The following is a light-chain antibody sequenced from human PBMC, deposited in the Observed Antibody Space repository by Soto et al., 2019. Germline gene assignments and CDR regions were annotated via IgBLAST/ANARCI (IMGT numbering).Light chain of an antibody. V-gene: IGKV3-20*01. Sequence: EIGLTQSPGTLSLSPGERATLSCRARQSVSDMYLAWYQHKPGQAPRHLIYASNRATGIPDRFSGSGSGTDFTLTINGLDPEDFSVYYCQHYGTAALFGPGTKVEIK. CDR2: AS. CDR3: QHYGTAAL. CDR1: QSVSDMY. J-gene: IGKJ3*01.